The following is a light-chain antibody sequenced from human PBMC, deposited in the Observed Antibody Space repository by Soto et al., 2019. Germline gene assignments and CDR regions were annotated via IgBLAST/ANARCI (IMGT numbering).Light chain of an antibody. Sequence: EIGVTQSPATLSLSPGERATLSCRASQSVSIKFAWYQQKPRQAPRLLTYDTSTRATGIPARFSGSGSGTEFTLTISSLLSADFAVYYCQQYNNWPPITFGQGTKVDIK. V-gene: IGKV3-15*01. CDR3: QQYNNWPPIT. CDR1: QSVSIK. J-gene: IGKJ1*01. CDR2: DTS.